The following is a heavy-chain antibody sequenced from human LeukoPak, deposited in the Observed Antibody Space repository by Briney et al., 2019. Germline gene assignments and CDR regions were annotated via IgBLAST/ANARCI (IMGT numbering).Heavy chain of an antibody. J-gene: IGHJ4*02. Sequence: LWASVKVSCKASGGTFSSYAISWVRQAPGQGLEWMGGIIPIFGTANYAQKFQGRVTMTRDMSTSTVYMELSSLRSEDTAVYYCARVSVGATMLAYFDYWGQGTLVTVSS. CDR1: GGTFSSYA. D-gene: IGHD1-26*01. V-gene: IGHV1-69*05. CDR3: ARVSVGATMLAYFDY. CDR2: IIPIFGTA.